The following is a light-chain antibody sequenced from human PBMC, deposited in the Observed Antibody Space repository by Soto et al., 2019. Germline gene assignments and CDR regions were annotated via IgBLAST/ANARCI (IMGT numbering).Light chain of an antibody. J-gene: IGLJ2*01. V-gene: IGLV2-14*01. CDR3: CSYTSSSTLV. Sequence: QSVLTQPASVSGSPGQSITISCTGTGSDVGGYNFVSWYQQHPGKAPKLMIYEVSNRPSGVSNRFSGSKSGNTASLTISGLQAEDEADYYCCSYTSSSTLVFGGGTKVTVL. CDR2: EVS. CDR1: GSDVGGYNF.